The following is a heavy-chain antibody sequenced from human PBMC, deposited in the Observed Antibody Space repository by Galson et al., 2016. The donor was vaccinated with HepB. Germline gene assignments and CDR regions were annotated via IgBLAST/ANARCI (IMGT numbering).Heavy chain of an antibody. CDR1: GGSISSSAYY. D-gene: IGHD1-26*01. Sequence: SETLSLTCTVSGGSISSSAYYWGWIRQPPGKGLEGIGSIHYSGSTSYNASLKSRVTISVDTSKNHFSLNPRSVTAANTAVYYFARHSGVSSVTYQGFDYWGQGTLVTVSS. J-gene: IGHJ4*02. CDR3: ARHSGVSSVTYQGFDY. V-gene: IGHV4-39*01. CDR2: IHYSGST.